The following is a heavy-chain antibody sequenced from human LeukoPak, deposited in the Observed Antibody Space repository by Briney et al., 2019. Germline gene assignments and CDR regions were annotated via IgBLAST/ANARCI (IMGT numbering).Heavy chain of an antibody. V-gene: IGHV4-34*01. CDR2: ITHSGGS. CDR3: ATSRVGPQNSGYLGH. D-gene: IGHD6-25*01. Sequence: PSETLSLTCAVYGVSLSDFYWTWIRQSPGKGLEWIGEITHSGGSNCNPSLKSRVTMSVDTSEKQLSLKLASVTAADTAVYYCATSRVGPQNSGYLGHWGQGTLVTVSS. J-gene: IGHJ4*02. CDR1: GVSLSDFY.